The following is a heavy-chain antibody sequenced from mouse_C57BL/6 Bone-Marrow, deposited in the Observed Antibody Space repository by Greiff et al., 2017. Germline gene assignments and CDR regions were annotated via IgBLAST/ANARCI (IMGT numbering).Heavy chain of an antibody. CDR3: AKKIRRDYDGGYFDV. CDR2: ICYSGST. J-gene: IGHJ1*03. D-gene: IGHD2-4*01. Sequence: VQLKESGPGLAKPSQTLSLTCSVTGYSITSDYWNWIRKFPGNKLEYMGYICYSGSTYYNPSLKSRLSITRDTSKTQYYLQLHSVTTEDTATYYCAKKIRRDYDGGYFDVWGTGTTVTVTA. CDR1: GYSITSDY. V-gene: IGHV3-8*01.